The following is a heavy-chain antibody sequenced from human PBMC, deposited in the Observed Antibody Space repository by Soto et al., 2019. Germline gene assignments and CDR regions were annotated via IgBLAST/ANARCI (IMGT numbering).Heavy chain of an antibody. J-gene: IGHJ6*02. D-gene: IGHD6-19*01. CDR2: IRGNDDST. CDR3: AKDWTQWLDHGMDV. Sequence: GGSLRLSCAASGFTFSIYAMTWVRQAPGKGLEWVSSIRGNDDSTYYADSVKGRFTISRDISKNTLSLQMKSLRGEDTAVYYCAKDWTQWLDHGMDVWGQGTTVTVSS. V-gene: IGHV3-23*01. CDR1: GFTFSIYA.